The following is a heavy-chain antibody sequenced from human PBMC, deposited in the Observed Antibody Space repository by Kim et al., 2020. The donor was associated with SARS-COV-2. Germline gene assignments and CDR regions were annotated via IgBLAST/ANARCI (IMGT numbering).Heavy chain of an antibody. CDR2: ISSSSSYI. J-gene: IGHJ4*02. CDR3: ASHGGSGWYGGKTPDY. CDR1: GFTFSSYS. Sequence: GGSLRLSCAASGFTFSSYSMNWVRQAPGKGLEWVSSISSSSSYIYYADSVKGRFTISRDNAKNSLYLQMNSLRAEDTAVYYCASHGGSGWYGGKTPDYWGQGTLVTVSS. V-gene: IGHV3-21*01. D-gene: IGHD6-19*01.